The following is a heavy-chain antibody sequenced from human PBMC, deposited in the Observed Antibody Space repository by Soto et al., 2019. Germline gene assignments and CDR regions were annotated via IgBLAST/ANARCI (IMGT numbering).Heavy chain of an antibody. V-gene: IGHV6-1*01. CDR3: AGTSSLQWYYMDV. J-gene: IGHJ6*03. CDR2: TYYRSRWYN. CDR1: GDSVSSNSAA. Sequence: PPQTLSLTCVISGDSVSSNSAAWNWIRQSPSRGLEWLGRTYYRSRWYNDYAVSVRSRITVNADTSKNQFSLHLNSVTPEDTAVYYGAGTSSLQWYYMDVWDKGTTVTVSS. D-gene: IGHD1-7*01.